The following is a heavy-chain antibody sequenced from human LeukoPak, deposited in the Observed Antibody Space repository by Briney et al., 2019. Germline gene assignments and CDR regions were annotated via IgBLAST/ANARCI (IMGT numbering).Heavy chain of an antibody. CDR1: GFTFSDYY. J-gene: IGHJ5*02. CDR3: AKLEGVYYPHWFDP. V-gene: IGHV3-11*01. CDR2: ISTSGSIT. Sequence: PGGSLRLSCTASGFTFSDYYMTWIRQAPGKGLEWLAYISTSGSITSYVDSVRGRFTISRDNAKNSLYLQMNSLRAEDTAVYYCAKLEGVYYPHWFDPWGQGTLVTVSS. D-gene: IGHD3-22*01.